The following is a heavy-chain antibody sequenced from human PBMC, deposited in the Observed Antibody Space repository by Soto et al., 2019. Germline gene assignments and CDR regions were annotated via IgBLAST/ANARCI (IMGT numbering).Heavy chain of an antibody. CDR3: ARFVYSSDLGFRYNLFDP. CDR1: GYSFTTYW. D-gene: IGHD6-25*01. CDR2: IDPSDSYT. V-gene: IGHV5-10-1*01. Sequence: GESLKISCKGSGYSFTTYWISWVRQMPGKGLEWMGRIDPSDSYTNYSPSFQGHVTNSADKSISTAYLQWSSLKASDTAMYYCARFVYSSDLGFRYNLFDPWGQGTLVTVSP. J-gene: IGHJ5*02.